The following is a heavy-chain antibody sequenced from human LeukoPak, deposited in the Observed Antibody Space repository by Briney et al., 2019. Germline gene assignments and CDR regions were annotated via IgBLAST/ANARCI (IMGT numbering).Heavy chain of an antibody. J-gene: IGHJ4*02. CDR3: ARDHNCGGDCYSRYFDY. CDR2: IYSGGST. CDR1: GFTVSSNY. Sequence: PGGSLRLSCAASGFTVSSNYMSWVRQAPGKGLEWVSVIYSGGSTYYADSVKGRFTISRDNSKNTLYLQMNSLRAEDTAVYYCARDHNCGGDCYSRYFDYWGQGTLVTVSS. V-gene: IGHV3-53*01. D-gene: IGHD2-21*02.